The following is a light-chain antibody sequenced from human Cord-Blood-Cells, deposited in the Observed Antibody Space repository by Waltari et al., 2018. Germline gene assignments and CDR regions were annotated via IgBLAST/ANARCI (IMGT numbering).Light chain of an antibody. CDR1: PSVLYSSNNKNY. V-gene: IGKV4-1*01. CDR2: WAS. J-gene: IGKJ2*03. Sequence: DIVMTQSPDSLAVSLGERATINCKSSPSVLYSSNNKNYLAWYQQKPGQPPKLLIYWASTRESGVHDRFSGSGSGTDFTLTISSLQAEDVAVYYCQQYYSTMYSFGQGTKLEIK. CDR3: QQYYSTMYS.